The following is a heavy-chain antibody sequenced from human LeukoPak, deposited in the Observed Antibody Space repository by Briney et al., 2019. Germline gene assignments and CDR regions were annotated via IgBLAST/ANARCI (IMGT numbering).Heavy chain of an antibody. CDR3: ARGRHYGSGSYYLWDY. Sequence: PSGTLSLTCAVSGGSISSSNWWSWVRQPPGKGLEWIGEINHSGSTNYNPSLKSRVTISVDTSENQFSLKLSSVTAADTAVYYCARGRHYGSGSYYLWDYWGQGTLVTVSS. CDR1: GGSISSSNW. CDR2: INHSGST. V-gene: IGHV4-4*02. D-gene: IGHD3-10*01. J-gene: IGHJ4*02.